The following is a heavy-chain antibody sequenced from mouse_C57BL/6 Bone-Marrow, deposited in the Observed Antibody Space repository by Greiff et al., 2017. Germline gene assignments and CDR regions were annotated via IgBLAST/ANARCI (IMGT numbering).Heavy chain of an antibody. Sequence: LVESFFSFFPPLFSLKLSCAASGFTFSSYGMSWVRQTPDKRLEWVATISSGGSYTYYPDSVKGRFTISRDNAKNTLYLQMSSLKSEDTAMYYCARHSWFAYWGQGTLVTVSA. V-gene: IGHV5-6*01. J-gene: IGHJ3*01. CDR2: ISSGGSYT. CDR3: ARHSWFAY. CDR1: GFTFSSYG.